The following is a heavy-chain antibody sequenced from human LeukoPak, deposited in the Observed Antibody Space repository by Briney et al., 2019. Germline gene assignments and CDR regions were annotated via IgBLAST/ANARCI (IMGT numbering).Heavy chain of an antibody. CDR3: ARDRAIFGVVTDYYMDV. D-gene: IGHD3-3*01. CDR1: GGTFSSYA. V-gene: IGHV1-69*13. J-gene: IGHJ6*03. CDR2: IIPIFGTA. Sequence: SVKVSCKASGGTFSSYAISWVRQAPGQGLEWMGGIIPIFGTANYAQKFQGRVTITADESTSTAYMELSSLRSEDTAVYYCARDRAIFGVVTDYYMDVWGKGTTVTVSS.